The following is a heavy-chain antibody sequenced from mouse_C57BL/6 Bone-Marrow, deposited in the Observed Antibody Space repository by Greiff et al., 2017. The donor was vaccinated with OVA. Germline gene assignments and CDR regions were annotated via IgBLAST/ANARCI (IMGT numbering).Heavy chain of an antibody. CDR1: GYTFTDYA. CDR3: ASPDYYGSSYGY. Sequence: VQLVESGPELVRPGVSVKISCKGSGYTFTDYAMHWVKQSHAKSLEWIGVISTYYGDASSNQKFKDKATMTVDNSSSTAYMELARLTSEDSAVYYCASPDYYGSSYGYWGQGTTLTVSS. V-gene: IGHV1-67*01. D-gene: IGHD1-1*01. J-gene: IGHJ2*01. CDR2: ISTYYGDA.